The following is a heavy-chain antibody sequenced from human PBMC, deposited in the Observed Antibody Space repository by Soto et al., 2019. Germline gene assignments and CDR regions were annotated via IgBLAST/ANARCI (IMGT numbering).Heavy chain of an antibody. CDR3: ARDYMVRGVMRWFDP. V-gene: IGHV4-4*02. Sequence: SETLSLTCAVSGGSISSSSWWSWARQPPGKGLEGIGEIYHSGSTNYNPSLKSRVTISVDKSKNQFSLKLSSVTAADTAVYYCARDYMVRGVMRWFDPWGQGTLVTVSS. D-gene: IGHD3-10*01. CDR2: IYHSGST. J-gene: IGHJ5*02. CDR1: GGSISSSSW.